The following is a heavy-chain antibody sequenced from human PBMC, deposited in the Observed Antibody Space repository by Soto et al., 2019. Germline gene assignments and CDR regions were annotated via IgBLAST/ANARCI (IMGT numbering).Heavy chain of an antibody. J-gene: IGHJ6*02. CDR1: GGSISSGSYY. D-gene: IGHD3-22*01. CDR3: ARHVREYYYDSSGRYYYHYYGMDV. Sequence: PSETLSLTCTVSGGSISSGSYYWGWIRQPPGKGLEWIGSIYYRGSTYYNPSLKSRVTISVDTSKNQFSLKLSSVTAADTAVYYCARHVREYYYDSSGRYYYHYYGMDVWGQGTTVTVSS. V-gene: IGHV4-39*01. CDR2: IYYRGST.